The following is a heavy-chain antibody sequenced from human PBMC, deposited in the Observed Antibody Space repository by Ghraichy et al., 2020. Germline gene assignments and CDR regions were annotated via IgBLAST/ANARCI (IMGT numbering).Heavy chain of an antibody. J-gene: IGHJ4*02. V-gene: IGHV4-34*01. CDR2: INHSGST. Sequence: SETLSLTCAVYGGSFSGYYWSWIRQPPGKGLEWIGEINHSGSTNYNPSLKSRVTISVDTSKNQFSLKLSSVTAADTAVYYCARRRLDPIVVVVAASYGPFDYWGQGTLVTVSS. CDR1: GGSFSGYY. D-gene: IGHD2-15*01. CDR3: ARRRLDPIVVVVAASYGPFDY.